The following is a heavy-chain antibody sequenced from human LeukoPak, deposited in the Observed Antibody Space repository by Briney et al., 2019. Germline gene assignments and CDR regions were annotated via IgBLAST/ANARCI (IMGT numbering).Heavy chain of an antibody. V-gene: IGHV4-34*01. J-gene: IGHJ1*01. D-gene: IGHD5-24*01. CDR2: INHSGST. CDR1: GGSFSGYY. CDR3: ARGHGVGDGYNWSPGAEYFQH. Sequence: SETLSLTCAVYGGSFSGYYWSWIRQPPGKGLEWIGEINHSGSTNYNPSLKSRVTISVDTSKNQFSLKLRSVTAADTAVYYCARGHGVGDGYNWSPGAEYFQHWGQGTLVTVSS.